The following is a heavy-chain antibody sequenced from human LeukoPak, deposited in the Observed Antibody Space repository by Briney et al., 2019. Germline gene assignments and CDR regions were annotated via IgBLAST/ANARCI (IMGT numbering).Heavy chain of an antibody. CDR2: IYYSGST. CDR3: ARGGFRDWFDP. Sequence: PSETLSLTCTVSGGSISSHYWSWIRQPPGKGLEWIGYIYYSGSTNYNPSLKSRVTISVDTSKNQFSLKLSSVTAADTAVYYCARGGFRDWFDPWGQGTLVTVSS. V-gene: IGHV4-59*11. J-gene: IGHJ5*02. CDR1: GGSISSHY. D-gene: IGHD3-16*01.